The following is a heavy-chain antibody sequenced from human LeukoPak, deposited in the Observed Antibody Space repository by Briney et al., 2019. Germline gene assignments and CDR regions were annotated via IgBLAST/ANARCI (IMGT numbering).Heavy chain of an antibody. J-gene: IGHJ3*02. V-gene: IGHV4-39*07. D-gene: IGHD3-22*01. Sequence: SETLSLTCSVSGDSVSNSRVYWGWIRQTPGEGLEWIGSIYNNGRTYYKSSLESRVTISVDTPKNQFSLKLTSVTAADTAVYYCARGYYYDSSGYYPEAFDIWGQGTMVTVSS. CDR3: ARGYYYDSSGYYPEAFDI. CDR1: GDSVSNSRVY. CDR2: IYNNGRT.